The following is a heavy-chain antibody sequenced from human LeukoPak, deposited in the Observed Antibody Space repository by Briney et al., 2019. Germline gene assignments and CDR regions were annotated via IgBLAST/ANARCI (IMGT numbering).Heavy chain of an antibody. CDR3: ARDPEYSSGFYDY. CDR2: IKQDGSEK. V-gene: IGHV3-7*01. CDR1: GFTFSSYW. J-gene: IGHJ4*02. D-gene: IGHD6-19*01. Sequence: PGGSLRPSCAASGFTFSSYWMSWVRQAPGKGLEWEANIKQDGSEKYYVDSVKGRFTISRDNAKNSLYLQMNSLRAEDTAVYYCARDPEYSSGFYDYWGQGTLVTVSS.